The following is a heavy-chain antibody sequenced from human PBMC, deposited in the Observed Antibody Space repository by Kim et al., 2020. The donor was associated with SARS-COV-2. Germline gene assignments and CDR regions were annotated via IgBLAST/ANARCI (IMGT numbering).Heavy chain of an antibody. J-gene: IGHJ4*02. CDR2: IYPGDSDT. V-gene: IGHV5-51*01. CDR1: GYSFTSYW. D-gene: IGHD2-2*01. Sequence: GESLKISCKGSGYSFTSYWIGWVRQMPGKGLEWMGIIYPGDSDTSYSPSFQGQVTISADKSISTAYLQWSSLKASDTAMYYCARSIVVVPAAISRYSGSYRYFDYWGQGTLVTVSS. CDR3: ARSIVVVPAAISRYSGSYRYFDY.